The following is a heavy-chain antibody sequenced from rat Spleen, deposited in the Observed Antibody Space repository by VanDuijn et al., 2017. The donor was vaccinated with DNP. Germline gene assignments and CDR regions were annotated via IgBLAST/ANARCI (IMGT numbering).Heavy chain of an antibody. CDR3: ARWTRYFDA. D-gene: IGHD1-4*01. Sequence: EVQVQESGPGLVKPSQSLSLTCSVTDYSITSNYWGWIRKFPGNKMEWIGHITSSGSTSYNPSLKSRISITRDTSKNQIFLQLNSVTIEDTATYYCARWTRYFDAWGQGVMVTVSS. CDR1: DYSITSNY. V-gene: IGHV3-1*01. CDR2: ITSSGST. J-gene: IGHJ2*01.